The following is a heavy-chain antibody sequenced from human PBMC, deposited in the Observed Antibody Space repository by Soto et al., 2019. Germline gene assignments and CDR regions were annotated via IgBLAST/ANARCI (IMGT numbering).Heavy chain of an antibody. Sequence: ASVKVSCKASGYTFTSYAMHWVRQAPGQRLKWMGWINAGNGNTKYSQKFQGRVTITRDTSASTAYMELSSLRSEDTAVYYCAVFKGTHYYYGMDVWGQGTTVTVSS. J-gene: IGHJ6*02. CDR2: INAGNGNT. CDR3: AVFKGTHYYYGMDV. V-gene: IGHV1-3*01. CDR1: GYTFTSYA.